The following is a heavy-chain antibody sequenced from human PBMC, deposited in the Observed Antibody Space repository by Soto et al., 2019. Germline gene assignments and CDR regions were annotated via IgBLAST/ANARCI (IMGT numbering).Heavy chain of an antibody. CDR2: IYPGDSDT. V-gene: IGHV5-51*01. CDR3: ARHPPYDFWSGYYTEGDDYYYGMDV. Sequence: GESLKISCKGSGYSFTSYWIGWVRQMPGKGLEWMGIIYPGDSDTRYSPSFQGQVTISADKSISTAYLQWSSLKASDTAMYYCARHPPYDFWSGYYTEGDDYYYGMDVWGQGTTVTVSS. CDR1: GYSFTSYW. D-gene: IGHD3-3*01. J-gene: IGHJ6*02.